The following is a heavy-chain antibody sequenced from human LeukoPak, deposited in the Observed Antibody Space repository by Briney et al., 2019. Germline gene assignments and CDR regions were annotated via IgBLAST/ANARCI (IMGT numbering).Heavy chain of an antibody. J-gene: IGHJ4*02. CDR2: ISGYNGDT. Sequence: ASVKVSCKASGYTFNTYGFSWVRQAPGQGLEWMGWISGYNGDTKYAQDLQGRVTMTTDTSTSTAYMELSRLGSDDTAVYYCARGGSTDSIHSCGGNCYFLDYWGQGTLVTVSS. D-gene: IGHD2-21*02. V-gene: IGHV1-18*01. CDR3: ARGGSTDSIHSCGGNCYFLDY. CDR1: GYTFNTYG.